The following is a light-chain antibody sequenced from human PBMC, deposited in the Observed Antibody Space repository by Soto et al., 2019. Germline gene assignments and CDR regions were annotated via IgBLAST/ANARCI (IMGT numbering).Light chain of an antibody. V-gene: IGLV6-57*04. J-gene: IGLJ2*01. CDR3: QSYDSSTVV. CDR1: SGRIASNY. Sequence: NFMLTQPHSVSESPGQTVSISCTRSSGRIASNYVQWYQQRPGSAPTTVIYEDNQRPSGVPDRFSGSTDGSSNSASLTISGLQTEDEADYYCQSYDSSTVVFGGGTKLTV. CDR2: EDN.